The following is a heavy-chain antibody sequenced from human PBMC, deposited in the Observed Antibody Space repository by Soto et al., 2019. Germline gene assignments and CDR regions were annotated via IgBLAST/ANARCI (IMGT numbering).Heavy chain of an antibody. J-gene: IGHJ5*02. CDR3: AHREGYCSGGSCYRRRGFDP. CDR1: GFSLSTSGVG. V-gene: IGHV2-5*02. Sequence: QITLKESGPTLVKPTQTLTLTCTFSGFSLSTSGVGVGWIRQPPGKALEWLALIYWDDDKRYSPTLKSRLTITTDTAKSHVVLTMTNMDPVDTPTYNCAHREGYCSGGSCYRRRGFDPWGQGTLVTVSS. D-gene: IGHD2-15*01. CDR2: IYWDDDK.